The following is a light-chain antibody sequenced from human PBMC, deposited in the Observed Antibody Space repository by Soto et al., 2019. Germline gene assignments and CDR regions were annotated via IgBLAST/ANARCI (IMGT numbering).Light chain of an antibody. Sequence: DIQMTQSPSTLSASVIDIVTITFLASQNISIWLAWYQQRPGRAPKLLIYDAATLQSGVPSRFSGSRSGTEYTLTIGSLQPEDFATYYCQQLNGSPWTFGQGTKVDIK. CDR2: DAA. J-gene: IGKJ1*01. V-gene: IGKV1-5*01. CDR1: QNISIW. CDR3: QQLNGSPWT.